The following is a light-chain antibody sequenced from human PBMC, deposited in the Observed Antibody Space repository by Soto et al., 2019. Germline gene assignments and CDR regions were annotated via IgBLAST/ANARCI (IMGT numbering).Light chain of an antibody. J-gene: IGKJ1*01. CDR2: DAS. CDR1: QSISSW. V-gene: IGKV1-5*01. CDR3: QQYNSYWT. Sequence: DIQMIQSPSTLSASVGDRVTITCRASQSISSWLAWYQQKPGKAPKLLIYDASSLESGVPSRFSGSGSGTEFTLTTSSLQPDDFATYYCQQYNSYWTFGQGTKVDIK.